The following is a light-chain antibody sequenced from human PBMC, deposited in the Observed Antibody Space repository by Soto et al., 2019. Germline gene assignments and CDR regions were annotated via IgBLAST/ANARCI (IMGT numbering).Light chain of an antibody. CDR2: GAS. J-gene: IGKJ4*01. CDR1: QSVSNN. Sequence: EIVMTQSPVTLSVSPGERATLSCRASQSVSNNLAWYQQKPGQAPRLPIFGASSRATGIPARFSGSGSGTEFTLTITSLQSEDFAVYYCQQYNNWPPLSFGGGTKVDIK. V-gene: IGKV3-15*01. CDR3: QQYNNWPPLS.